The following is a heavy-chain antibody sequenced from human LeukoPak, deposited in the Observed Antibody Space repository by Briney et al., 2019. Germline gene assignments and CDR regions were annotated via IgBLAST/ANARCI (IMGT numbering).Heavy chain of an antibody. D-gene: IGHD2-2*02. V-gene: IGHV1-69*13. Sequence: EASVKVSCKASGGTFSSYAISWVRQAPGQGLEWMGGIIPIFGTANYAQKFQGRVTITADESTSTAYMELSSLRSEDTAVYYCARESDSHCSSTSCYTGGWFDPWGQGTLVTVSS. J-gene: IGHJ5*02. CDR3: ARESDSHCSSTSCYTGGWFDP. CDR1: GGTFSSYA. CDR2: IIPIFGTA.